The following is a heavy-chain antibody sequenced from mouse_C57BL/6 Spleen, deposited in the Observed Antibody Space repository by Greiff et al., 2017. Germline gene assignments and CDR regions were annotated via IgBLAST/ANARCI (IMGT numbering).Heavy chain of an antibody. CDR2: IDPNRGGT. Sequence: QVQLQQPGAELVKPGASVKLSCKASGYTFTSYWMHWVKQRPGRGLEWIGRIDPNRGGTKYNEKFKSKATLTVDKPSSTAYMQLSSLTSEDSAVYYCARHYGNYEEYFDVWGTGTTVTVSS. D-gene: IGHD2-1*01. CDR1: GYTFTSYW. J-gene: IGHJ1*03. V-gene: IGHV1-72*01. CDR3: ARHYGNYEEYFDV.